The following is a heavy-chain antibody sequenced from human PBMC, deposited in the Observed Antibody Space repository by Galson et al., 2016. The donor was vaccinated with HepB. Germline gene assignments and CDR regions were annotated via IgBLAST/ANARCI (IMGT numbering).Heavy chain of an antibody. V-gene: IGHV5-51*01. D-gene: IGHD6-19*01. CDR3: ARAGSGWYPFDY. CDR2: IWPGDSDS. J-gene: IGHJ4*02. Sequence: SCKGSGYSFTNYRIGWVRQMPGKGLEWMGIIWPGDSDSRYSPSFQGQVTMSVDKSISTAYLHWDTLKASDTAIYYCARAGSGWYPFDYWGQGTLVPVSS. CDR1: GYSFTNYR.